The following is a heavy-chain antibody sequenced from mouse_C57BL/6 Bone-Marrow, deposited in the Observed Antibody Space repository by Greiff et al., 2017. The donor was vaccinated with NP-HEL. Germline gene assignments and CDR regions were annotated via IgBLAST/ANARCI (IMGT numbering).Heavy chain of an antibody. J-gene: IGHJ1*03. CDR3: TGSFTTVVGDWYFDV. CDR2: IRLKSDNYAT. CDR1: GFTFSNYW. D-gene: IGHD1-1*01. Sequence: DVMLVESGGGLVQPGGSMKLSCVASGFTFSNYWMNWVRQSPEKGLEWVAQIRLKSDNYATHYAESVKGRFTISRDDSKSSVYLQMNNLRAEDTGIYYCTGSFTTVVGDWYFDVWGTGTTVTVSS. V-gene: IGHV6-3*01.